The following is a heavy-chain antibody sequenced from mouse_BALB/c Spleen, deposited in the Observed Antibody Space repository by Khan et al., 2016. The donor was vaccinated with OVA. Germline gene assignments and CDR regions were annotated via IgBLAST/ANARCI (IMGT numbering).Heavy chain of an antibody. CDR1: SYTFTDYA. CDR2: ISTNTGYT. Sequence: QIQLVQSGPEVVRPGVSVKISCKGSSYTFTDYAMHWVKQSHAKSLEWIGLISTNTGYTNYNQNFKGKATMTVNKSSSTAYMELARLTSEDSAIYCCARGHYYDYWGQGTTLTVSS. J-gene: IGHJ2*01. CDR3: ARGHYYDY. V-gene: IGHV1S137*01.